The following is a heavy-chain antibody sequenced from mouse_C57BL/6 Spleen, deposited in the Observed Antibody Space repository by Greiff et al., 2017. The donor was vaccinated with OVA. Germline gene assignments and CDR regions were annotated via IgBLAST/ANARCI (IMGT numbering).Heavy chain of an antibody. CDR1: GYTFTDYN. CDR3: ARDYDYGAMDY. D-gene: IGHD1-1*01. J-gene: IGHJ4*01. CDR2: INPNNGGT. Sequence: VQLQQSGPELVKPGASVKIPCKASGYTFTDYNMDWVKQSHGKSLEWIGDINPNNGGTIYNQKFKGKATLTVDKSSSTAYMELRSLTSEDTAVYYCARDYDYGAMDYWGQGTSVTVSS. V-gene: IGHV1-18*01.